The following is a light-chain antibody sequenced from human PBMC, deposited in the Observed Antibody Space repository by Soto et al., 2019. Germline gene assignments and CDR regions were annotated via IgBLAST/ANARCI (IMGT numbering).Light chain of an antibody. CDR3: ASFTTSSTRV. J-gene: IGLJ1*01. Sequence: QSVLTQPASVSGSPGQSITISCTGTSSDIGAYDYVSWYQQHPGKAPKLLIYRVINRPSGVSSRFSGSKSGNTAALTISGLQAEDEADYYCASFTTSSTRVFGTGTKVTVL. CDR2: RVI. CDR1: SSDIGAYDY. V-gene: IGLV2-14*01.